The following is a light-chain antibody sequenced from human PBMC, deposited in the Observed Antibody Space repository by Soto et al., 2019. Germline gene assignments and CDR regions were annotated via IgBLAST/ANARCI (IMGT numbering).Light chain of an antibody. V-gene: IGKV2-28*01. CDR1: QSLQSSNGDNF. CDR2: LGS. Sequence: VRTQSPLSRPLSPAAPASISCRTSQSLQSSNGDNFLHWYLQKPGQSPQLLIYLGSNRASGVPDRISGSGSGTDFTLKISRVEAEDVGVYYCMQALQTPFTFGPGTKVDIK. J-gene: IGKJ3*01. CDR3: MQALQTPFT.